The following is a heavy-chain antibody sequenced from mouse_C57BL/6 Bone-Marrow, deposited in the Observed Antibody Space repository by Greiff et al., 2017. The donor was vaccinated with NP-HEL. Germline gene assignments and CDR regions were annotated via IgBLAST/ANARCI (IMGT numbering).Heavy chain of an antibody. CDR1: GFTFSSYA. Sequence: VQLKESGGGLVKPGGSLKLSCAASGFTFSSYAMSWVRQTPEKRLEWVATISDGGSYTYYPDNVKGRFTISRDNAKNNLYLQMSHLKSEDTAMYYCASYGNYVSFAYWGQGTLVTVSA. V-gene: IGHV5-4*01. D-gene: IGHD2-1*01. CDR3: ASYGNYVSFAY. CDR2: ISDGGSYT. J-gene: IGHJ3*01.